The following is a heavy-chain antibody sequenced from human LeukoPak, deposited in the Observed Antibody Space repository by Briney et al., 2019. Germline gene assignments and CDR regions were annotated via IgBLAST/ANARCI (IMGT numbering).Heavy chain of an antibody. CDR2: INHSGST. CDR1: GGSFSGYY. V-gene: IGHV4-34*01. D-gene: IGHD1-26*01. J-gene: IGHJ5*02. Sequence: SETLSLTCAVYGGSFSGYYWSWVRQPPGKGLEWGGEINHSGSTNYNPSLKSRVTISVDTSKNQFSLKLSSVTAADTAVYYCARHKDSGSYDGAFDPWGQGTLVTVSS. CDR3: ARHKDSGSYDGAFDP.